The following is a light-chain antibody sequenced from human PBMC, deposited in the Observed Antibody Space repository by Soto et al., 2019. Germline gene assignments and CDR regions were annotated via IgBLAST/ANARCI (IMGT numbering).Light chain of an antibody. Sequence: QSVLTQPASVSGSPGQSITTSCTGTSSDVGSYNLVSWYQQHPGKAPKLMIYEVSKRPSGVSNRFSGSKSGNTASLTISGLQAEDEADYYCCSYAGSSTQVFGGGTKVTVL. V-gene: IGLV2-23*02. J-gene: IGLJ3*02. CDR2: EVS. CDR3: CSYAGSSTQV. CDR1: SSDVGSYNL.